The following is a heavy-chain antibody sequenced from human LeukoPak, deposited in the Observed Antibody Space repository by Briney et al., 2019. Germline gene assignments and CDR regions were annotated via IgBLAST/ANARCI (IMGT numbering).Heavy chain of an antibody. Sequence: SETLSLTCTVSGGSISSSSYYWGWIRQPPGKGLGWIGSIYYSGSTYYNPSLKSRVTISVDTSKNQFSLKLSSVTAADTAVYYCARQSSSSSNWFDPWGQGTLVTVSS. V-gene: IGHV4-39*01. D-gene: IGHD6-6*01. CDR3: ARQSSSSSNWFDP. CDR2: IYYSGST. J-gene: IGHJ5*02. CDR1: GGSISSSSYY.